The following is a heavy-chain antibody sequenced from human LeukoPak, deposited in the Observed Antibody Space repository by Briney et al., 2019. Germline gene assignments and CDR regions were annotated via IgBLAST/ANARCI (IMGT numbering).Heavy chain of an antibody. CDR2: INHSGST. J-gene: IGHJ4*02. V-gene: IGHV4-34*01. D-gene: IGHD6-6*01. Sequence: SGTLSLTCAVYGGSFSGYYWSWIRQPPGKGLKWIGEINHSGSTNYNPSLKSRVTISVDTSKNQFSLKLSSVTAADTAVYYCARGDTVAARPGRFDYWGQGTLVTVSS. CDR1: GGSFSGYY. CDR3: ARGDTVAARPGRFDY.